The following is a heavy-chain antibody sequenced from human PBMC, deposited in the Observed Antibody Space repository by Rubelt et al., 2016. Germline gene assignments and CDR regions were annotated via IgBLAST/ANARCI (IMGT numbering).Heavy chain of an antibody. V-gene: IGHV4-39*07. J-gene: IGHJ4*02. Sequence: QLQLQESGPGLLKASETLSLTCTVSGDSISSDHFWAWIRQPPGKGLEWVGSIYYSGSTYYNPSLKSRVTISVDTSKNQFSLRLSSVTAEDTAVYYCARDAPYSGSYHQFDHWGQGTLVTVSS. CDR1: GDSISSDHF. CDR2: IYYSGST. CDR3: ARDAPYSGSYHQFDH. D-gene: IGHD1-26*01.